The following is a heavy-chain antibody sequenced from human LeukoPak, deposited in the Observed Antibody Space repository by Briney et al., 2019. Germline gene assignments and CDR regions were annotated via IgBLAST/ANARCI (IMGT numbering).Heavy chain of an antibody. Sequence: AGGSLRLSCAASGFTFSSYGMHWVRQAPGKGLEWVAVISYDGSNKYYADSVKGRFTISRDNSKNTLYLQMNSLKTEDTAVYYCTTDQEIVVVPAAGGYWGQGTLVTVSS. CDR3: TTDQEIVVVPAAGGY. J-gene: IGHJ4*02. V-gene: IGHV3-30*03. CDR1: GFTFSSYG. CDR2: ISYDGSNK. D-gene: IGHD2-2*01.